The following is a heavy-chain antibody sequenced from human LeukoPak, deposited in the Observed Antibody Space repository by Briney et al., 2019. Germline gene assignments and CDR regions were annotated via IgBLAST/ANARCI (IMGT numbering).Heavy chain of an antibody. CDR3: ARVRVGGYSYGYLSALDY. CDR2: IFYSGTT. J-gene: IGHJ4*02. Sequence: PSETLSLTCTVSGGSISTSNYYWGCIRQPPGNGLEWIGNIFYSGTTNYNPSLKSRVTISVDTSKNQFSLKLSSVTAADTAVYYCARVRVGGYSYGYLSALDYWGQGTLVTVSS. V-gene: IGHV4-39*07. CDR1: GGSISTSNYY. D-gene: IGHD5-18*01.